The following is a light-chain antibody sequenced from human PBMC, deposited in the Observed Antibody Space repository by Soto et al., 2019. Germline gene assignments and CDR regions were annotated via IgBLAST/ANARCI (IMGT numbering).Light chain of an antibody. CDR3: NSYTTISTYV. CDR2: DVS. CDR1: SSDVGSYNY. Sequence: QSALTQPASVSGSPGQSIAISCTGTSSDVGSYNYVSWYQHHPGKAPKVMIYDVSSRPSGVSNRFSGSKSGNTASLTISGLQAEDEADYYCNSYTTISTYVFGTGTKLTVL. J-gene: IGLJ1*01. V-gene: IGLV2-14*03.